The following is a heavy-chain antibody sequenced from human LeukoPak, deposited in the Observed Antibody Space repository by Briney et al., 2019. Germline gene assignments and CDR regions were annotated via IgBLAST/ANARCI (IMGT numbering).Heavy chain of an antibody. Sequence: GGSLRLSCAASGFTFSSYSMNWVRQAPGKGLEWVSYISSSSSTIYYADSVKGRFTISRGNAKNSLYLQMNSLRAEDTAVYYCATQTGTTQPLFWGQGTLVTVSS. CDR2: ISSSSSTI. CDR1: GFTFSSYS. D-gene: IGHD1-7*01. CDR3: ATQTGTTQPLF. V-gene: IGHV3-48*01. J-gene: IGHJ4*02.